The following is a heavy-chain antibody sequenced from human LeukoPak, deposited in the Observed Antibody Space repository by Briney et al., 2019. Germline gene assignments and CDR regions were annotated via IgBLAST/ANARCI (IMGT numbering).Heavy chain of an antibody. CDR1: GGSISSSFYY. J-gene: IGHJ6*03. Sequence: SETLSLTCTVSGGSISSSFYYWGWIRQPPGTGLEWIGEINHSGSTNYNPSLKSRVTILVDTSKNQFSLKLSSVTAADTAVYYCARRLALWFGEFSYYMDVWGKGTTVTISS. V-gene: IGHV4-39*07. D-gene: IGHD3-10*01. CDR2: INHSGST. CDR3: ARRLALWFGEFSYYMDV.